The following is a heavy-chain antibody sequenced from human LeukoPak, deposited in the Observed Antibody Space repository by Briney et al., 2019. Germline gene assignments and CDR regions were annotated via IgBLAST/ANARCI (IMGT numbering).Heavy chain of an antibody. J-gene: IGHJ4*02. Sequence: GGSLRLSGAASGFTFSSYGMHWVRQAPGKGLEWVAVIWYDGSNKYYADSVKGRFTISRDNSKNTLYLQMNSLRAEDTAVYYCARAHAPGSFDYWGQGTLVTVSS. CDR2: IWYDGSNK. CDR3: ARAHAPGSFDY. D-gene: IGHD3-10*01. V-gene: IGHV3-33*01. CDR1: GFTFSSYG.